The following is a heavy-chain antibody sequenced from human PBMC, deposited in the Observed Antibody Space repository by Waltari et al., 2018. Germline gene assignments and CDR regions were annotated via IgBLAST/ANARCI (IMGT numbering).Heavy chain of an antibody. CDR2: IHPHGKA. CDR1: GGSLSNYY. Sequence: QVQLQQWGAGLLKPSETLSLTCALYGGSLSNYYWSWSRLPPGKGLEWIGEIHPHGKASHNPSLNSRVTLSLDMSNNQFSLKLTGLTVADTAVYYCARGDDSSKGGRIWGQGTMVTVSS. CDR3: ARGDDSSKGGRI. D-gene: IGHD4-4*01. J-gene: IGHJ3*01. V-gene: IGHV4-34*02.